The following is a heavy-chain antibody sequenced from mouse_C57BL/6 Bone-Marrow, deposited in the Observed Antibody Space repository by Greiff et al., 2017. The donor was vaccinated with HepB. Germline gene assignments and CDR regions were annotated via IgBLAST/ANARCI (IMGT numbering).Heavy chain of an antibody. CDR2: IDPETGGT. Sequence: QVQLQQSGAELVRPGASVTLSCKASGYTFTDYEMHWVKQTPVHGLEWIGAIDPETGGTAYNQKFKGKAILTADKSSSTAYMELRSLTSEDSAVYYCTRVCYYDPWFAYWGQGTLVTVSA. J-gene: IGHJ3*01. CDR1: GYTFTDYE. V-gene: IGHV1-15*01. D-gene: IGHD2-4*01. CDR3: TRVCYYDPWFAY.